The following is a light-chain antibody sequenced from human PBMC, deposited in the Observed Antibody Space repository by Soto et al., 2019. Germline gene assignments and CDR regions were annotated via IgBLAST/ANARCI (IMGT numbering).Light chain of an antibody. CDR3: GAWDRSLSAYV. Sequence: QSVLTQPPSVSAAPGQTVTISCSGSSSNIGNDYVSWYQQFPGTAPKLLVYDNNKRPSGIPDRFSASRSGTSATLGITGLQTGDEVDYYCGAWDRSLSAYVFGTATNVTVL. CDR1: SSNIGNDY. CDR2: DNN. V-gene: IGLV1-51*01. J-gene: IGLJ1*01.